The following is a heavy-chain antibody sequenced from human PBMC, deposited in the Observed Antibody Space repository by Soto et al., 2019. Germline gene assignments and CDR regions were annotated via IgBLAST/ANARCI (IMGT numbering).Heavy chain of an antibody. CDR1: GFTFSSYA. CDR3: AKDLESSGYFDNWLLDY. V-gene: IGHV3-23*01. Sequence: GGSLRLSCAASGFTFSSYAMNWVRQAPGKGLEWVSLISKSGGKTYYADSVKGRFTISRDKSKNTLYLQMNSLRVEDTAVYYCAKDLESSGYFDNWLLDYWGQGTLVTVSS. CDR2: ISKSGGKT. D-gene: IGHD3-22*01. J-gene: IGHJ4*02.